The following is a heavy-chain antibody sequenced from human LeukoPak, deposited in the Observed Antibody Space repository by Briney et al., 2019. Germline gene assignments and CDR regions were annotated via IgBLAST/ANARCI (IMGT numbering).Heavy chain of an antibody. D-gene: IGHD6-19*01. J-gene: IGHJ5*02. Sequence: ASVKVSCKASGYTFTDYYMHWVRQAPGQGLEWMGWINPNSGGTNYAQKLQGRVTMTTDTSTSTAYMELRSLRSDDTAVYYCARVGGTTHWFDPWGQGTLVTVSS. CDR3: ARVGGTTHWFDP. V-gene: IGHV1-2*02. CDR2: INPNSGGT. CDR1: GYTFTDYY.